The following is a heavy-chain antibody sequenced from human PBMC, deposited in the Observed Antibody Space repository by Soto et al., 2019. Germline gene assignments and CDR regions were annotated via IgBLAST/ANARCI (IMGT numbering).Heavy chain of an antibody. CDR2: ISGYNGDA. D-gene: IGHD2-8*01. J-gene: IGHJ6*02. Sequence: QGQLVQSGAEVKMPGASVKVSCKASGYTFTRYGISWVRQAPGQGLEWMGWISGYNGDANYAQSFQGRVSMTIDTSTTTAYMELRTLTPDDTAVYYCAKNGQPPYYYYGLDVLGQGTTVTVSS. CDR1: GYTFTRYG. CDR3: AKNGQPPYYYYGLDV. V-gene: IGHV1-18*01.